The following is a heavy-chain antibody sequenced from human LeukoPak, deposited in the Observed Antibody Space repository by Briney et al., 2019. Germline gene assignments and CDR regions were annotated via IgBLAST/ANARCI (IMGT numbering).Heavy chain of an antibody. Sequence: PGGSLRLSCAASGFTFTNWGMHWVRQAPGKGLEWVSYISSSGSTIYYADSVKGRFTISRDNAKNSLYLQMNSLRAEDTAVYYCAELGITMIGGVWGKGTTVTISS. CDR1: GFTFTNWG. D-gene: IGHD3-10*02. CDR3: AELGITMIGGV. J-gene: IGHJ6*04. CDR2: ISSSGSTI. V-gene: IGHV3-48*04.